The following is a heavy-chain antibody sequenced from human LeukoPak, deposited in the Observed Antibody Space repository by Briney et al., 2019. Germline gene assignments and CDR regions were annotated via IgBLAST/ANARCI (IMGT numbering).Heavy chain of an antibody. CDR1: GFTFSSYA. J-gene: IGHJ4*02. V-gene: IGHV3-23*01. D-gene: IGHD1-1*01. CDR2: IRGSGGIT. Sequence: PGGSLRLSCAASGFTFSSYAMSWVRQAPGKGLEWVSSIRGSGGITSYADSVKGRFTISRDNSKNTLYLQMNSLRAEDTAVYYCAIVNWNDPLAGGHWGQGTLVTVSS. CDR3: AIVNWNDPLAGGH.